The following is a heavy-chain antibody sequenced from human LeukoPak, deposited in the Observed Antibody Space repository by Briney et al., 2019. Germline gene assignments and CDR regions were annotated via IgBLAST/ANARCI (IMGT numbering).Heavy chain of an antibody. Sequence: KSSETLSLTCTVSGDSISSGSYYWTWIRQPGGKGLEWIGRIYTSGSTINNPSLKNTNYNPSLKSRLTMSVDRSKNQFSLKMTSVTAADTAMYYCARDTALWTFDIWGQGTMVTVSS. CDR1: GDSISSGSYY. V-gene: IGHV4-61*02. J-gene: IGHJ3*02. D-gene: IGHD2-21*02. CDR3: ARDTALWTFDI. CDR2: IYTSGSTINNPSLKNT.